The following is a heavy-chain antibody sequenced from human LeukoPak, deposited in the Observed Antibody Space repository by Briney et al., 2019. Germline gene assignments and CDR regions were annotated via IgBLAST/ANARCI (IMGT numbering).Heavy chain of an antibody. CDR1: GFTFSSYS. CDR2: ISGSGTST. CDR3: AKAIAATGRWWIFDY. V-gene: IGHV3-23*01. J-gene: IGHJ4*02. Sequence: GGSLRLSCAASGFTFSSYSMNWVRQAPGKGLEWVLTISGSGTSTYYTDSVKGRFTISRDNPKNAQYLQMNSLRAEDTAVYYCAKAIAATGRWWIFDYWGQGTLVTVSS. D-gene: IGHD6-13*01.